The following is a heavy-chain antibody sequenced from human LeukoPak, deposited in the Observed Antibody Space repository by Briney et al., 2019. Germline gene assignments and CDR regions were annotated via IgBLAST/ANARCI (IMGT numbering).Heavy chain of an antibody. D-gene: IGHD3-10*01. CDR1: GGSISSGGYY. Sequence: SKTLSLTCTVSGGSISSGGYYWSWIRQPPGKGLEGIGYIYYSESIYYNPSLQSRVTMSVDPSKNQFSLKMSSVTVADTAVYYCASNYGSGSYHYFDYWGQGTLVTVSS. CDR2: IYYSESI. V-gene: IGHV4-30-4*01. CDR3: ASNYGSGSYHYFDY. J-gene: IGHJ4*02.